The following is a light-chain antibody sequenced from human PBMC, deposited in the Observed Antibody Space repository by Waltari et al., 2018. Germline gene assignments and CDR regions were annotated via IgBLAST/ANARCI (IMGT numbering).Light chain of an antibody. CDR2: DVS. J-gene: IGLJ3*02. CDR3: KSYTGTGSWV. V-gene: IGLV2-14*03. CDR1: TSDVGFYTY. Sequence: QSALTQPASVSGSPGQSLTIFCTGTTSDVGFYTYVSWYQQHPGKAPKVIIYDVSQRPSGISNRFSGSKSGNTASLTISGLQADDEADYYCKSYTGTGSWVFGGGTKLTVL.